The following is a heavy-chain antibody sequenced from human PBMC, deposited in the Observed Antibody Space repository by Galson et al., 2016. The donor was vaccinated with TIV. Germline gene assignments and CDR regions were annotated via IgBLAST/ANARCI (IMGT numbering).Heavy chain of an antibody. V-gene: IGHV3-9*01. CDR2: INWNSDTI. CDR1: GFIFEDYA. D-gene: IGHD1-1*01. J-gene: IGHJ4*02. Sequence: SLRLSCAGAGFIFEDYAMNWVRQVPGKGLEWVSYINWNSDTIRYAESVKGRFTISRDNAKNSLYLQMDSLRPEDTAFYFCARDRGLSGYYFDYWGQGTLATVSS. CDR3: ARDRGLSGYYFDY.